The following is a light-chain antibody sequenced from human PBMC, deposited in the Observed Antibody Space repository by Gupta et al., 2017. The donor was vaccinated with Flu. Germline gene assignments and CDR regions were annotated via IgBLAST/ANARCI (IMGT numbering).Light chain of an antibody. CDR3: QQYGIYVYT. CDR2: GAS. J-gene: IGKJ2*01. Sequence: GTLSLAPGERATLSCRASQSVNNNLLTWYQQKPGQAPRLLIYGASSRATGIPDRFSGSGSGTDFTLTIRRLEPEDFAVYYCQQYGIYVYTFGQGTKVEIK. V-gene: IGKV3-20*01. CDR1: QSVNNNL.